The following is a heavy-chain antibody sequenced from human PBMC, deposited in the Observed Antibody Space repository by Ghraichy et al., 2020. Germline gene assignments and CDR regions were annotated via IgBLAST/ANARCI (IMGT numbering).Heavy chain of an antibody. D-gene: IGHD2/OR15-2a*01. CDR1: GGSISNSSYF. CDR2: IFHTGST. J-gene: IGHJ4*02. V-gene: IGHV4-39*01. Sequence: SQTLSLTCSVSGGSISNSSYFWASIRQPPGKGLEWIGSIFHTGSTYYSPSLRSRVTISVGTSKNQFSLRLSSVTAADTAIYYCTYPKYWGQGTLVTVSS. CDR3: TYPKY.